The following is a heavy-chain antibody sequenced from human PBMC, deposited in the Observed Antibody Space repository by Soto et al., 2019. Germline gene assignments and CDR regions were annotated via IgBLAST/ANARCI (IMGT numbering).Heavy chain of an antibody. CDR2: IRSKANSYAT. CDR3: TRERPNDYYFDY. D-gene: IGHD2-8*01. Sequence: GGSLRLSCAASGFTFSGSAMHWVRQASGKGLEWVGRIRSKANSYATAYAASVNGSFTISSDDSKNTAYLQMNSLKTEDTAVYYCTRERPNDYYFDYWGQGTQVTVSS. J-gene: IGHJ4*02. V-gene: IGHV3-73*01. CDR1: GFTFSGSA.